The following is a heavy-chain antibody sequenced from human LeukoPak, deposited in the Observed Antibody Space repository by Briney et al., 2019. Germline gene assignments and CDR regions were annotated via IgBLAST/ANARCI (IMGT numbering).Heavy chain of an antibody. J-gene: IGHJ4*02. CDR3: ARRVDTAMVPSFFDY. V-gene: IGHV4-39*01. CDR2: IYFTGST. D-gene: IGHD5-18*01. Sequence: PSETLSLTCTVSGGSISISSYYWGWIRQSPGKGLEWMGSIYFTGSTYYIPSLKSRLTISVDTSKNQFSLKLNSVTAADTAVYYCARRVDTAMVPSFFDYWGQGILVTVSS. CDR1: GGSISISSYY.